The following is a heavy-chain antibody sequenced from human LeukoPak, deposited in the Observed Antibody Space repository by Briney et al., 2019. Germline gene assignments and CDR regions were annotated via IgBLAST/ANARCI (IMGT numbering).Heavy chain of an antibody. CDR3: AKDNDSSGWPLYYFDY. V-gene: IGHV3-48*04. D-gene: IGHD6-19*01. CDR1: GFTFSSYS. CDR2: ISSSSSAI. J-gene: IGHJ4*02. Sequence: GGSLRLSCAASGFTFSSYSMNWVRQAPGKGLEWVSYISSSSSAIYYADSVKGRFTVSRDNAKNSLYLQMNSLRAEDTALYYCAKDNDSSGWPLYYFDYWGQGTLVTVSS.